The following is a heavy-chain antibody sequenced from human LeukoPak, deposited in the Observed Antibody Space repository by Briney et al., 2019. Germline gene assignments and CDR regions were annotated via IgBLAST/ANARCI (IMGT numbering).Heavy chain of an antibody. V-gene: IGHV3-64*01. J-gene: IGHJ4*02. D-gene: IGHD3-10*02. CDR2: ISSNGGST. CDR3: ARVSLTYYYVDY. CDR1: GVTFSSYA. Sequence: GGSLRLSCAASGVTFSSYAMHWVRQAPGKGLEYVSAISSNGGSTYYANSVKGRFTISRDNSKNTLYLQMGSLRAEDMAVYYCARVSLTYYYVDYWGQGTLVTVSS.